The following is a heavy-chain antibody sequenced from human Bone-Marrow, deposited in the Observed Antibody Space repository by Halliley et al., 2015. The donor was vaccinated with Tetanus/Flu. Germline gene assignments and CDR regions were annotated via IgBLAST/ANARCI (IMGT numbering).Heavy chain of an antibody. V-gene: IGHV3-15*07. CDR3: ATDVPFTAGALDS. CDR2: IKSKVDGGTT. Sequence: GRIKSKVDGGTTDLTAPVKGRFAISRDDSENMIYLQMNGLKNEDTAVYYCATDVPFTAGALDSWGQGTMVTVSS. D-gene: IGHD6-13*01. J-gene: IGHJ3*01.